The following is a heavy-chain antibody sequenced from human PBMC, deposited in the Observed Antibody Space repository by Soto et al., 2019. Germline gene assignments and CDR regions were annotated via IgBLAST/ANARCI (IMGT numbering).Heavy chain of an antibody. J-gene: IGHJ4*02. Sequence: ASVKVSCKASGYTFSSFAIHWVRQAPGQRLEWMGCINAGNGDTKYSQKFQGRVTIARDTAASTAYVELGSLTFEDTAVYYCARKVGASAYWGQGTLVTVSS. CDR2: INAGNGDT. CDR1: GYTFSSFA. V-gene: IGHV1-3*01. CDR3: ARKVGASAY. D-gene: IGHD1-26*01.